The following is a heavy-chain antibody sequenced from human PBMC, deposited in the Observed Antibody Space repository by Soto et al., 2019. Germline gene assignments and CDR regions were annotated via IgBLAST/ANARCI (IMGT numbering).Heavy chain of an antibody. CDR1: GFTFSSYW. CDR2: IKQDGSEK. D-gene: IGHD2-2*02. Sequence: GSLRLSCAASGFTFSSYWMSWVRQAPGKGLEWVANIKQDGSEKYYVDSVKGRFTISRDNAKNSLYLQMNSLRAEDTAVYYCARDSGHCSSTSCYIWYYYYYYGMDVWGQGTTVTVSS. V-gene: IGHV3-7*01. CDR3: ARDSGHCSSTSCYIWYYYYYYGMDV. J-gene: IGHJ6*02.